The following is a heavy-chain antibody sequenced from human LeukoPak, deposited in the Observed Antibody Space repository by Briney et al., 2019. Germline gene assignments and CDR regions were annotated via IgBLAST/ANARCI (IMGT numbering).Heavy chain of an antibody. CDR3: ARDLGILTGYSPTDFDY. Sequence: ASVKASCKASGYTFTGYYMHWVRQAPGQGLEWMGWINPNSGCTNYALKLQGRVTMTRDTSISTAYMELSRLRSDDTAVYYCARDLGILTGYSPTDFDYWGQGTLVTVSS. CDR1: GYTFTGYY. J-gene: IGHJ4*02. V-gene: IGHV1-2*02. D-gene: IGHD3-9*01. CDR2: INPNSGCT.